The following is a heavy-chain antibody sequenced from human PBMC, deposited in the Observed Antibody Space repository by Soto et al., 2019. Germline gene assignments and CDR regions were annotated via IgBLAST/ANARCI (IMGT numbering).Heavy chain of an antibody. CDR3: ARSGRYCSGGSCYSSVRNWFDP. J-gene: IGHJ5*02. D-gene: IGHD2-15*01. CDR1: GYTFTGYY. CDR2: INPNSGGT. Sequence: ASVKVSCKASGYTFTGYYMHWVRQAPGQGLEWMGWINPNSGGTNYAQKFQGRVTMTRDTSISTAYMELSRLRSDDTAVYYCARSGRYCSGGSCYSSVRNWFDPWGQRTLVTVSS. V-gene: IGHV1-2*02.